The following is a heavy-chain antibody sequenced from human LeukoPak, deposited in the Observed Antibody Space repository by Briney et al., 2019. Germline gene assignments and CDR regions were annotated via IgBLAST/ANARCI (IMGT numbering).Heavy chain of an antibody. CDR1: GFTFTSLW. J-gene: IGHJ4*02. V-gene: IGHV3-7*03. D-gene: IGHD6-6*01. CDR3: AGEPRQLAY. Sequence: GRSLRLSCAASGFTFTSLWMSWVRQAPGKGLEWVSSINPLGSDIRYADSVRGRFTISRDNAKNSLFLQMNSLRVEDTATYYCAGEPRQLAYWGQGTLVTVSS. CDR2: INPLGSDI.